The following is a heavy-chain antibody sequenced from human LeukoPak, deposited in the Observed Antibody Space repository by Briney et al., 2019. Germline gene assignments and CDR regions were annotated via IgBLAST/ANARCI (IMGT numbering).Heavy chain of an antibody. CDR1: GFTFNTYS. Sequence: GGSLRLSCAGSGFTFNTYSMNWVRQAPGKGLEWVSSISSSSSYIYYADSVKGRFTISRDNAKNSLYLQMNSLRAEDTAVYYCARDRPTLTGYYPFDYWGQGTLVTVSS. D-gene: IGHD3-9*01. CDR2: ISSSSSYI. V-gene: IGHV3-21*01. J-gene: IGHJ4*02. CDR3: ARDRPTLTGYYPFDY.